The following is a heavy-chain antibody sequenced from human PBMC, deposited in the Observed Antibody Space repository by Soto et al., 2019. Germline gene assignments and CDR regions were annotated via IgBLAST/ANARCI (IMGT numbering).Heavy chain of an antibody. Sequence: QVQLQESGPGLVKPSQTLSLTCTVSGGSISSGGYYWSWIRQHPGKGLEWIGYIYNSGSTSYNPSLKSRITXLAXTXTNQFSLRLTSVTAADTAVYYCARQYDNNIPSWFDPWGQGTLVTVSS. CDR1: GGSISSGGYY. CDR3: ARQYDNNIPSWFDP. D-gene: IGHD1-1*01. CDR2: IYNSGST. J-gene: IGHJ5*02. V-gene: IGHV4-31*03.